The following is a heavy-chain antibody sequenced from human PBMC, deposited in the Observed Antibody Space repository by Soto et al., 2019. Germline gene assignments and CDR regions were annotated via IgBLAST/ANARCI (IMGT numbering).Heavy chain of an antibody. J-gene: IGHJ4*02. D-gene: IGHD3-3*01. Sequence: QVQLVESGGGVVQPGRSLRLSCAASGFTFSSYGMHWVRQAPGKGLEWVAVISYDGSNKYYADSVKGRFNISRDNSKNTLYRQMNSLRDEDTAVYYCAKGGGFWSGYYPYYFDYWGQGTLVTVSS. V-gene: IGHV3-30*18. CDR1: GFTFSSYG. CDR3: AKGGGFWSGYYPYYFDY. CDR2: ISYDGSNK.